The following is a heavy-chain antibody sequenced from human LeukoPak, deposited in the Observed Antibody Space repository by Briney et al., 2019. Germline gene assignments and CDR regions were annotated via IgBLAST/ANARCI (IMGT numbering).Heavy chain of an antibody. D-gene: IGHD6-13*01. J-gene: IGHJ4*02. V-gene: IGHV1-2*02. CDR2: INPNSGGT. CDR1: GYRLSELF. Sequence: ASVKVSCKVSGYRLSELFIHWVRQAPGQGLEWMGWINPNSGGTNYAQKFQGRVTMTRDTSISTAYMELSRLRSDDTAVYYCARNYHSSSWYDRLVWGQGTLVTVSS. CDR3: ARNYHSSSWYDRLV.